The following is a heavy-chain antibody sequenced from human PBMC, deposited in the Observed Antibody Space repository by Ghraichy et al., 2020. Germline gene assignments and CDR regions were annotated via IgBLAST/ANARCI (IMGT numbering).Heavy chain of an antibody. CDR2: ISSHREIV. J-gene: IGHJ3*01. CDR3: ARESPYSSTWYDDAFDV. Sequence: GGSLRLSCSASGFTFSTSIMNWVRQAPGKGLEWIAYISSHREIVKYADSVKGRFSISRDNDKASLHLQMDSLRNEDTAVYFCARESPYSSTWYDDAFDVWGPGTMVPVSS. D-gene: IGHD6-13*01. CDR1: GFTFSTSI. V-gene: IGHV3-48*02.